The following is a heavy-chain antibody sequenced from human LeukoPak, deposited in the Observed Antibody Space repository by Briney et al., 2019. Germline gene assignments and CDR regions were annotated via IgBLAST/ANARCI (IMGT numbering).Heavy chain of an antibody. CDR3: ARKTGALEY. D-gene: IGHD7-27*01. V-gene: IGHV3-23*01. CDR2: ISGSGGST. Sequence: GGSLRLSCAASGFTFSSYAMSWVRQAPGKGLEWVSAISGSGGSTYYADSVKGRFTISRDNAKNSLYLQMNSLRDEDTAVYYCARKTGALEYWGQGTLVTVSS. CDR1: GFTFSSYA. J-gene: IGHJ4*02.